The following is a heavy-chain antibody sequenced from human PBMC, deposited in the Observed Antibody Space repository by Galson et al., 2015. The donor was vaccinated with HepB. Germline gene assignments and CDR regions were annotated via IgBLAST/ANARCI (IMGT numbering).Heavy chain of an antibody. J-gene: IGHJ5*01. CDR1: GYTFTNYY. D-gene: IGHD3-3*01. V-gene: IGHV1-2*04. CDR3: ARDGDNFDFWSGPSNWSDS. CDR2: INPNSGGT. Sequence: SVKVSCKASGYTFTNYYIHWVRQAPGQGLEWMGWINPNSGGTKYAQRFQGWFTLTRDTSIRTAYMELSAVKSDDTAVYYCARDGDNFDFWSGPSNWSDSWGQGTLVSVSS.